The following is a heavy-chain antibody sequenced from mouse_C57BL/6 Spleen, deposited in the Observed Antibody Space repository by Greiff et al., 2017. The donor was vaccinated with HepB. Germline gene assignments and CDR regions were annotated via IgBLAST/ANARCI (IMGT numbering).Heavy chain of an antibody. CDR1: GYTFTSYW. V-gene: IGHV1-64*01. CDR2: IHPNSGST. Sequence: QVQLKQPGAELVKPGASVKLSCKASGYTFTSYWMHWVKQRPGQGLEWIGMIHPNSGSTNYNEKFKSKATLTVDKSSSTAYMQLSSLTSEDSAVYYCARGGDDYTYWGQGTLVTVSA. CDR3: ARGGDDYTY. D-gene: IGHD2-4*01. J-gene: IGHJ3*01.